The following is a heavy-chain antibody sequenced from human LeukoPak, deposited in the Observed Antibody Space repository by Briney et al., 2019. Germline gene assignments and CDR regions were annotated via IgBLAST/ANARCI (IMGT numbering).Heavy chain of an antibody. J-gene: IGHJ3*02. CDR1: GGSISSSSYY. CDR3: APIDYDDSSGYGLDAFDI. V-gene: IGHV4-39*01. D-gene: IGHD3-22*01. CDR2: IYYSGST. Sequence: SETLSLTCTVSGGSISSSSYYWGWLRQPPGKGLEWIGSIYYSGSTYYNPSLKSRVTITVDTSKNQFSLKLSSVTAADTAVYYCAPIDYDDSSGYGLDAFDIWGQGTMVTVSS.